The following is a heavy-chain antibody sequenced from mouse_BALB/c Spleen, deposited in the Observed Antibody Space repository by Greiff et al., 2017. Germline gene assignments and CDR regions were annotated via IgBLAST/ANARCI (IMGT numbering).Heavy chain of an antibody. CDR3: ARFFTTVVASGNYYAMDY. CDR1: GYSITSDYA. Sequence: EVKLVESGPGLVKPSQSLSLTCTVTGYSITSDYAWNWIRQFPGNKLEWMGYISYSGSTSYNPSLKSRISITRDTSKNQFFLQLNSVTTEDTATYYCARFFTTVVASGNYYAMDYWGQGTSVTVSS. D-gene: IGHD1-1*01. V-gene: IGHV3-2*02. J-gene: IGHJ4*01. CDR2: ISYSGST.